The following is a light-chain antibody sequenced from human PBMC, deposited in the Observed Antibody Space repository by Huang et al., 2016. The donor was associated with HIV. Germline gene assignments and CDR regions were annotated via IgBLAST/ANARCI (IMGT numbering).Light chain of an antibody. J-gene: IGKJ2*01. V-gene: IGKV3-11*01. CDR1: QSVFSH. CDR3: QQRSAWPRT. Sequence: LTQSPATLSLSPGESATLSCRTSQSVFSHLAWYQQRPGQAPRLLIYDASNRATGVSARFSGSGSGTDFALTIRSLEPDDFAVYYCQQRSAWPRTFGQGTRLEI. CDR2: DAS.